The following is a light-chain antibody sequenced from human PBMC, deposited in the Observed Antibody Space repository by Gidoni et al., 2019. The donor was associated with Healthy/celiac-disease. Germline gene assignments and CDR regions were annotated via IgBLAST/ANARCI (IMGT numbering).Light chain of an antibody. CDR2: QDS. Sequence: SYDLTQPPSVSVSPGPTASITCSGDKLGDKYACWYQQKPGQSPVLVIYQDSKRPSGIPERFSGSNSGNTATLTISGTQAMDEADYYCQAWDSSTSVVFGGGTKLTVL. V-gene: IGLV3-1*01. J-gene: IGLJ2*01. CDR1: KLGDKY. CDR3: QAWDSSTSVV.